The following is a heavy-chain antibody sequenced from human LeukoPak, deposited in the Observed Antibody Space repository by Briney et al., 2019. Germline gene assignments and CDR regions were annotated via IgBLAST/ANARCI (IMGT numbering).Heavy chain of an antibody. Sequence: GGSLRLSCAASGFTFSSFTMNWVRQAPGQGLEWVSSISSSSGFIYYADSVKGRFTISRDNAKNSLYLQMNSLRAEDTAVYYCAKPLTPVGAIPFDYWGQGTLVTVSS. J-gene: IGHJ4*02. CDR3: AKPLTPVGAIPFDY. CDR2: ISSSSGFI. CDR1: GFTFSSFT. D-gene: IGHD1-26*01. V-gene: IGHV3-21*04.